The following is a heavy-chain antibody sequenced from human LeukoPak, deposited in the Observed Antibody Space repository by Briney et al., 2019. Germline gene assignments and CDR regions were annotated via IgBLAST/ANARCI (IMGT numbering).Heavy chain of an antibody. Sequence: GGSLRLSCVGSGFTFSTYWMSWVRQAPGKGLEGVANIKEDGSEKNYVDAVEGRFTISRDNAKNSLYLQMNSLRAEDTAVYYCARDRTAAGLFDYWGQGTLVAVSS. J-gene: IGHJ4*02. CDR1: GFTFSTYW. V-gene: IGHV3-7*01. CDR3: ARDRTAAGLFDY. D-gene: IGHD6-13*01. CDR2: IKEDGSEK.